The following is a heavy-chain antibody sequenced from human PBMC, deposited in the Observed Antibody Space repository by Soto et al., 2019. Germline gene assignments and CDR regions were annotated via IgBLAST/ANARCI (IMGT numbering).Heavy chain of an antibody. CDR3: ARENNVLPGGYFDY. CDR1: GGSISSGGYS. D-gene: IGHD3-10*01. V-gene: IGHV4-30-2*01. CDR2: IYHSGST. Sequence: QLQLQESGSGLVKPSQTLSLTCAVSGGSISSGGYSWSWIRQPPGKGLEWIGYIYHSGSTYYNPTRKTRFTLSVHRPKNQFFVKLNSLTAADTAVYYCARENNVLPGGYFDYWGQGTLVTVSS. J-gene: IGHJ4*02.